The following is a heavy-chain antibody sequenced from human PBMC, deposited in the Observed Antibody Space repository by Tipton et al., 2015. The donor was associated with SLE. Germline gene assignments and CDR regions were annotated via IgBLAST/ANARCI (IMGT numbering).Heavy chain of an antibody. D-gene: IGHD3-10*01. V-gene: IGHV3-9*01. Sequence: QLVQSGGGLVQPGRSLRLSCAASGFTFDDYAMHWVRQAPGKGLEWVSGISWNSGSIGYADSVKGRFTISRDNAKNSLYLQMNSLRAEDTALYYCAKAGITMVRGIGGWFDPWGQGTLVTVSS. CDR3: AKAGITMVRGIGGWFDP. J-gene: IGHJ5*02. CDR2: ISWNSGSI. CDR1: GFTFDDYA.